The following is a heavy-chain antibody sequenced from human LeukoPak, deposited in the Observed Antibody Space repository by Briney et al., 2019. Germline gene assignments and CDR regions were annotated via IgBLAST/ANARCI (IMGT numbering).Heavy chain of an antibody. CDR2: IYHSGST. J-gene: IGHJ4*02. CDR1: GGSISSYY. CDR3: ARGSVVPAAFDY. Sequence: SETLSLTCTVSGGSISSYYWSWIRQPAGKGLEWIGYIYHSGSTYYNPSLKSRVTISVDRSKNQFSLKLSSVTAADTAVYYCARGSVVPAAFDYWGQGTLVTVSS. D-gene: IGHD2-2*01. V-gene: IGHV4-59*06.